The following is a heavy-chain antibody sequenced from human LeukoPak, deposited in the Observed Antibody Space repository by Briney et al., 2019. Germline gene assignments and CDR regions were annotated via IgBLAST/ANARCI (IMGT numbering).Heavy chain of an antibody. Sequence: SXTLXXTXXVSGGSISSYXWXXIXQXPGXGLXXXXXXXXXGSTNYNPSLKSRVTISVDTSKNQFCLKLTSVTAADTAVYYCAREARGERWLQLRNDAFDIWGQGTMVTVSS. V-gene: IGHV4-59*13. CDR1: GGSISSYX. J-gene: IGHJ3*02. D-gene: IGHD5-24*01. CDR2: XXXXGST. CDR3: AREARGERWLQLRNDAFDI.